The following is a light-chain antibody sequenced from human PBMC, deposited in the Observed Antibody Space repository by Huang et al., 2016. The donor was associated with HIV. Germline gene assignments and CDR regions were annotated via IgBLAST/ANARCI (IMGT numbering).Light chain of an antibody. V-gene: IGKV1-NL1*01. CDR3: QQYYSTLFT. CDR1: QGIRNS. Sequence: DIQMTPSPPSLSASVGDIVTITCRASQGIRNSLAGYQQKPGRAPKLLLYLASSLETGVPSRFSGSGSGADYSLTISSLQPEDSATYYCQQYYSTLFTFGPGTKVDIK. J-gene: IGKJ3*01. CDR2: LAS.